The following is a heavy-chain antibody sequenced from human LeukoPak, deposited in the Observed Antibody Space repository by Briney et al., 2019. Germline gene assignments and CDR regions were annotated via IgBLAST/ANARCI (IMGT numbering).Heavy chain of an antibody. Sequence: GGSLRLSCAASGFTFSSYSLNWVRRAPGKGREWVSSIGSNSKYIYYADSVKGRFTSSRDNAKNSLYLQMNSLRAEDTAVYYCARGPDIVVIPIVDDSFDIWGQGTMVTVSS. CDR1: GFTFSSYS. CDR3: ARGPDIVVIPIVDDSFDI. V-gene: IGHV3-21*01. CDR2: IGSNSKYI. D-gene: IGHD2-2*01. J-gene: IGHJ3*02.